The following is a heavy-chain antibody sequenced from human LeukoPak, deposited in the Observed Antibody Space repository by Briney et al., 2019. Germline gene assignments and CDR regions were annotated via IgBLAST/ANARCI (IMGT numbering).Heavy chain of an antibody. Sequence: SEALSLTCTVSGDSISSYYWSWVRQPPGKGLQWIGCIYYSGSTNYNPSLKSRVTISVDTSKNQFSLKLSSVTAADTAVYYCARVGHGYSYGIYYYYGMDVWGQGTTVTVSS. CDR3: ARVGHGYSYGIYYYYGMDV. J-gene: IGHJ6*02. CDR2: IYYSGST. V-gene: IGHV4-59*01. D-gene: IGHD5-18*01. CDR1: GDSISSYY.